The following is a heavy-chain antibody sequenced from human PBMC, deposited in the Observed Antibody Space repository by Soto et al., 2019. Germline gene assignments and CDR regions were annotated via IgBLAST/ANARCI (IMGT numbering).Heavy chain of an antibody. D-gene: IGHD2-15*01. Sequence: ASVKVSCKASDYTFTSYGINWVRQAPGQGLEWMGWISPYNDNTQYAQRFQGRVTLTTDTSTNTAYMELRSLRSDDTAVYYCARLPWAEYGGIFDPWGQGTLVTVSS. CDR3: ARLPWAEYGGIFDP. CDR1: DYTFTSYG. J-gene: IGHJ5*02. V-gene: IGHV1-18*01. CDR2: ISPYNDNT.